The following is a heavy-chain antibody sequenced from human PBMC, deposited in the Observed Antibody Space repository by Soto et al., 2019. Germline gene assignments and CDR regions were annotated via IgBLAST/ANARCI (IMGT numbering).Heavy chain of an antibody. CDR3: AGGVDLDEWELLSY. Sequence: LLQLRRTLSLTCAVSGGSISSSNWWSWVRQPPGKGLEWIGEIYHSGSTNYNPSLKSRVTISVDKSKNQFSLKLSSVTAADTAVYYCAGGVDLDEWELLSYWGQGTLVTVSS. D-gene: IGHD1-26*01. CDR2: IYHSGST. V-gene: IGHV4-4*03. CDR1: GGSISSSNW. J-gene: IGHJ4*02.